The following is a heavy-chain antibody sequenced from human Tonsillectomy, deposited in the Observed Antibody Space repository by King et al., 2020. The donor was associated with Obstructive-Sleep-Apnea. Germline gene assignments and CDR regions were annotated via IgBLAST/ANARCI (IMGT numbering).Heavy chain of an antibody. J-gene: IGHJ4*02. V-gene: IGHV3-30-3*01. CDR3: ARDAYGSGSYYNGGFDY. D-gene: IGHD3-10*01. CDR1: GFTFSSYA. CDR2: ISYDGSNK. Sequence: VQLVESGGGVVQPGRSLRLSCAASGFTFSSYAMHLVRQAPGQGLEGGAAISYDGSNKYYAEPVKGRFPISRDNSKNTLYLQMNSLRAEDTAVYYCARDAYGSGSYYNGGFDYWGQGTLVTVSS.